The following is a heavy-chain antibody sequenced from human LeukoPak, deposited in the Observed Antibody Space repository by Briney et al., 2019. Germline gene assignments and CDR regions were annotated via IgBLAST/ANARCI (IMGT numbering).Heavy chain of an antibody. D-gene: IGHD5-18*01. CDR2: IYTSGST. J-gene: IGHJ4*02. CDR3: ARGGYSYGDDY. Sequence: SETLSLTCTVSGGSISSGSYYWSWIRQPAGKGLEWIGRIYTSGSTNYNPSLKSRVTISVDTSKNQFSLKLSSVTAAETAVYYCARGGYSYGDDYWGQGTLVTVSS. V-gene: IGHV4-61*02. CDR1: GGSISSGSYY.